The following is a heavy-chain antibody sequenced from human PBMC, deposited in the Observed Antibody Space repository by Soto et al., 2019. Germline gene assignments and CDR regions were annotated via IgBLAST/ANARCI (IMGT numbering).Heavy chain of an antibody. Sequence: GGSLRLSCASSGFTFSDHYMDWVRQAPGKGLEWVGRTRNKANSYTTEYAASVKGRFTISRDDSKNSLYLQMNSLKTEDTAVYYCVRDPAPYGDTYYYAMDVWGQGTTVTVSS. J-gene: IGHJ6*02. CDR2: TRNKANSYTT. CDR3: VRDPAPYGDTYYYAMDV. D-gene: IGHD4-17*01. CDR1: GFTFSDHY. V-gene: IGHV3-72*01.